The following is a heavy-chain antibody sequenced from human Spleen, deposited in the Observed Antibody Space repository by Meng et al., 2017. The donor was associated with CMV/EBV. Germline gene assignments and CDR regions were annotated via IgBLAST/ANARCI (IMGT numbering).Heavy chain of an antibody. J-gene: IGHJ4*02. CDR3: ARSRIAAAGTGVIDY. CDR2: IIPIFGTA. D-gene: IGHD6-13*01. V-gene: IGHV1-69*05. Sequence: SGGTFSSYDIRWVRQPPGQGLEWMGGIIPIFGTANYAQKFQGRVAITTDESTSTAYMELSSLRSEDTAVYYCARSRIAAAGTGVIDYWGQGTLVTVSS. CDR1: GGTFSSYD.